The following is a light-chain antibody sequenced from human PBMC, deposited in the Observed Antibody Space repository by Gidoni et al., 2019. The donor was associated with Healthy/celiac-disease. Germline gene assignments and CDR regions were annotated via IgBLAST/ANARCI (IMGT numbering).Light chain of an antibody. CDR2: DAS. CDR1: QSVSSY. J-gene: IGKJ4*01. CDR3: QQRSNWPLLT. V-gene: IGKV3-11*01. Sequence: EIVLTQSPATLSLSPGERATLSCRASQSVSSYLAWYQQQPGQAPRLLIYDASNRATGIPARFSGSGSGTDFTLTISSLEPEDFAVYYCQQRSNWPLLTFXGXTKVEIK.